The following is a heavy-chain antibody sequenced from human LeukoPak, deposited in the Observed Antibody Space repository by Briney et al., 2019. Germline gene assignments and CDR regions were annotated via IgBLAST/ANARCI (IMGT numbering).Heavy chain of an antibody. CDR1: GFTFSTYA. V-gene: IGHV3-30*04. J-gene: IGHJ3*02. CDR2: VSKDGNTK. Sequence: GGSLRLSCVASGFTFSTYAIHWVRQAPGKGLERVAVVSKDGNTKYYADSVKGRFTISRDNSKNTVYLQMNSLRTEDTSVYYCARGIQPPKYYGSGSDTFDIWGQGTMVTVSS. CDR3: ARGIQPPKYYGSGSDTFDI. D-gene: IGHD3-10*01.